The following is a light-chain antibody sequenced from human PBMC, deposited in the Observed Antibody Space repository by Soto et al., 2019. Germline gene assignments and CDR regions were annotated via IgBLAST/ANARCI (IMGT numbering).Light chain of an antibody. J-gene: IGLJ3*02. CDR1: SSNIGSDY. CDR2: TND. Sequence: QSVLTQPPSASGTPGQRVTISCSGSSSNIGSDYVYWYQQLPGTAPKLLIYTNDQRPSGVPDRFSGSKSGTSASLAISGLRSEDEADYWCAAWDARLSPWVFGVGTKLTVL. CDR3: AAWDARLSPWV. V-gene: IGLV1-47*02.